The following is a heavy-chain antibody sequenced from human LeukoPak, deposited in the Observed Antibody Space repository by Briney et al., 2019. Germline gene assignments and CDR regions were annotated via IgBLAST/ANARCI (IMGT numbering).Heavy chain of an antibody. Sequence: GGSLRLSCAASGFTFSSYAMSWVRQAPGKGLEWVSAISGSGGSTYYADSVKGRFTISRDNSKNTLYLQMNSLRAEDTAVYYCARDVPDIVLMVYATAYYFDYWGQGTLVTVSS. D-gene: IGHD2-8*01. CDR2: ISGSGGST. V-gene: IGHV3-23*01. CDR1: GFTFSSYA. J-gene: IGHJ4*02. CDR3: ARDVPDIVLMVYATAYYFDY.